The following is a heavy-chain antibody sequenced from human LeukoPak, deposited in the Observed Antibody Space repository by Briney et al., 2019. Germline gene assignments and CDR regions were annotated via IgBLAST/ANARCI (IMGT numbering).Heavy chain of an antibody. CDR3: ARVRGGFFV. D-gene: IGHD3-16*01. CDR1: GFTFSSQW. Sequence: GGSLRLSWAASGFTFSSQWMSWVRQAPGKGLEWVAIVNQGGTQNYYVDSVKGRFTLQMNSLRAEDTAMYYCARVRGGFFVWGQGTMVTVSS. J-gene: IGHJ3*01. V-gene: IGHV3-7*01. CDR2: VNQGGTQN.